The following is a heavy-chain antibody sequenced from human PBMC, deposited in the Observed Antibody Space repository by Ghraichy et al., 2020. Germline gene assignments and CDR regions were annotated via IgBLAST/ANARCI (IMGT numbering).Heavy chain of an antibody. J-gene: IGHJ3*02. Sequence: ASVKVSCKASGYTFTSYGISWVRQAPGQGLEWMGWISAYNGNTNYAQKLQGRVTMTTDTSTSTAYMELRSLRSDDTAVYYCAREGPNYYDSSGYYFDAFDIWGQGTMVTVSS. CDR2: ISAYNGNT. V-gene: IGHV1-18*04. CDR3: AREGPNYYDSSGYYFDAFDI. D-gene: IGHD3-22*01. CDR1: GYTFTSYG.